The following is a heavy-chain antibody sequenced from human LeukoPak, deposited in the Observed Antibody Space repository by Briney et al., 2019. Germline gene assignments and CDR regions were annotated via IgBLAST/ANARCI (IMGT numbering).Heavy chain of an antibody. J-gene: IGHJ6*02. V-gene: IGHV1-24*01. D-gene: IGHD4-11*01. CDR3: ASPGGLQLSYYYYGMDV. CDR1: GYTLTELS. CDR2: FDPEDGET. Sequence: ASVKVSCKVSGYTLTELSMHWVRQAPGNGLEWMGGFDPEDGETIYAQKFQGRVTMTEDTSTDTAYMELSGLRSEDTAVYYCASPGGLQLSYYYYGMDVWGQGTTVTVSS.